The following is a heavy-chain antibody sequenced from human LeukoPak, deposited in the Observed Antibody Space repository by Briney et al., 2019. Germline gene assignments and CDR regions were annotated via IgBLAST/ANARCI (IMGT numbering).Heavy chain of an antibody. D-gene: IGHD5-24*01. CDR3: ARLGDGYNVKGFRRAFDI. Sequence: TLSLTCTVSGGSISSYYWSWIRQPPGKGLKWIGYIYYSGSTNYNPSLKSRVTISVDTSKNQFSLKLSSVTAADTAVYYCARLGDGYNVKGFRRAFDIWGQGTMVTVSS. J-gene: IGHJ3*02. V-gene: IGHV4-59*07. CDR2: IYYSGST. CDR1: GGSISSYY.